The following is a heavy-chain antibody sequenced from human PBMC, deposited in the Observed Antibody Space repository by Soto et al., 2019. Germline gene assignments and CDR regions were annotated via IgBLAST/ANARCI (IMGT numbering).Heavy chain of an antibody. CDR2: TYYRSKWYN. CDR1: GDILSSKSAA. J-gene: IGHJ4*02. Sequence: PWQTLSLTCATSGDILSSKSAAWNVISQAPSRGLEWLGRTYYRSKWYNDYAESVKSRITINPDTSKNQFSLHLNSVTPEDTAVYFCVKQAVGSMSSEWGPGTLVTVS. V-gene: IGHV6-1*01. D-gene: IGHD6-6*01. CDR3: VKQAVGSMSSE.